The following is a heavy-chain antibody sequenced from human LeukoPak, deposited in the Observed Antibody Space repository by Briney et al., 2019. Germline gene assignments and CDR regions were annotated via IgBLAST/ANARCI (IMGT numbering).Heavy chain of an antibody. CDR2: INHSGST. CDR1: GGSFRGYY. D-gene: IGHD2-2*01. Sequence: SETLSLTCAVYGGSFRGYYWSWVRDPPGKGLEWIGEINHSGSTNYNPSLTSRVTISVDTSKNQFSLKLSSVTAADTAVYYCARGGIVVVPAAINFDYWGQGTLVTVSS. CDR3: ARGGIVVVPAAINFDY. J-gene: IGHJ4*02. V-gene: IGHV4-34*01.